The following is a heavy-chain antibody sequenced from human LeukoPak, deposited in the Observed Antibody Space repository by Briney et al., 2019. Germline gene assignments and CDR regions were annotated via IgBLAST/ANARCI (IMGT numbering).Heavy chain of an antibody. D-gene: IGHD3-9*01. CDR3: AKYLGYGYYDILTGPFGPVFDY. CDR2: ISGSGTNT. J-gene: IGHJ4*02. V-gene: IGHV3-23*01. Sequence: GGSLRLSCAASGFTFSSYAMTWVRQAPGKGLEWVSVISGSGTNTDYADSVKGRFTISRDNSKNTLYLQMNSLRAEDTAVYYCAKYLGYGYYDILTGPFGPVFDYWGQGTLVTVSS. CDR1: GFTFSSYA.